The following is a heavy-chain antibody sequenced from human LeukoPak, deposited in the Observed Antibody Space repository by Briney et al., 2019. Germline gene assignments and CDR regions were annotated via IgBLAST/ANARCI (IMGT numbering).Heavy chain of an antibody. V-gene: IGHV3-7*01. CDR1: GFTFSTHW. Sequence: GGSLRLSCVASGFTFSTHWMNWVRQAPGKGLEWMANIRQDGSDKFYADSLKGRFTISRDNAKNSVYLQMSSLRAEDTAVYYCARGRFTDNGVFDYWGRGTLVIVSS. J-gene: IGHJ4*02. CDR2: IRQDGSDK. CDR3: ARGRFTDNGVFDY. D-gene: IGHD1-14*01.